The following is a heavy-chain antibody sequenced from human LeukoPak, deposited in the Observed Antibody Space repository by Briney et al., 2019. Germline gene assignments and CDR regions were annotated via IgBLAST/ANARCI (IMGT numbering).Heavy chain of an antibody. D-gene: IGHD2/OR15-2a*01. CDR1: GFTFSSYA. CDR3: ARSTRGILST. Sequence: PGGSLRLSCAASGFTFSSYAMHWVRQAPGKGLEWVSVIYSGGSTYYADSVKGRFTISRDNPKNTLYLQMNSLRAEDTAVYYCARSTRGILSTWGQGTLVTVSS. V-gene: IGHV3-53*01. J-gene: IGHJ4*02. CDR2: IYSGGST.